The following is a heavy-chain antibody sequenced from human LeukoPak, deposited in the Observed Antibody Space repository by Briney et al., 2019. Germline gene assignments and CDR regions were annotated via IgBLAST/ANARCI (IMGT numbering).Heavy chain of an antibody. CDR2: IYWNDDK. CDR3: AHYYYDSGGYSLDY. V-gene: IGHV2-5*01. J-gene: IGHJ4*02. Sequence: SGPTLVKSTQTLTLTCTFSGFSLTTSGVGVGWIRQPPGKALEWLALIYWNDDKRYSPSLKSRLTITKDTSKNQVVLTMTNMDPVDTATYYCAHYYYDSGGYSLDYWGQGTLVTVSS. D-gene: IGHD3-22*01. CDR1: GFSLTTSGVG.